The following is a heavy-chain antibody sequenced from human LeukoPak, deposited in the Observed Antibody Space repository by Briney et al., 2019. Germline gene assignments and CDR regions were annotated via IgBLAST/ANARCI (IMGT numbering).Heavy chain of an antibody. D-gene: IGHD4-23*01. J-gene: IGHJ6*03. CDR2: IYYSGST. V-gene: IGHV4-39*07. CDR3: ARADGGNEYYYYYYMDV. Sequence: SETLSLTCTVSGGSISSSSYYWGWIRQPPGKGLEWIGSIYYSGSTYYNPSLKSRVTISVDTSKNQFSLKLSSVTAADTAVYYCARADGGNEYYYYYYMDVWGKGTTVTVSS. CDR1: GGSISSSSYY.